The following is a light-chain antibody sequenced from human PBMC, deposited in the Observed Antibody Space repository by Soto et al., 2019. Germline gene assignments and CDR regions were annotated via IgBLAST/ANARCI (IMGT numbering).Light chain of an antibody. CDR3: QQRKNRPPVT. CDR2: DAS. V-gene: IGKV3-11*01. J-gene: IGKJ4*01. Sequence: EIVLTQSPATLSLSPGERATLSCRASQSVSSYLAWYQQKPGQAPRLLIYDASSRATGIPARFSGSGSGTDFTLTISSLEPEDFAAYYCQQRKNRPPVTSGGGTKVDTK. CDR1: QSVSSY.